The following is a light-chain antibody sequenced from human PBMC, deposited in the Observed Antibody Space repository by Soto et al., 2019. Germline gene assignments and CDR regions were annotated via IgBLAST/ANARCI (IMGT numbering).Light chain of an antibody. CDR2: GAS. V-gene: IGKV3-20*01. J-gene: IGKJ1*01. CDR1: QSVSSSD. CDR3: QQYGGSAT. Sequence: EIVLTQSPGTLSLSPGERATLSCRASQSVSSSDLAWYQQKPGQAPRLLIYGASSRATGIPDRFSGSGSGTDFTLTVSRLEPEDLAVYYCQQYGGSATFGQGTKVEIK.